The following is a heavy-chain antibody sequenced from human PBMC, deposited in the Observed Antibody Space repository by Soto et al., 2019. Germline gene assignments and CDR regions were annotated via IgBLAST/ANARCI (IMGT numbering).Heavy chain of an antibody. CDR1: GFTFTTYA. Sequence: QVQLVESGGAVVQPGRSLGLSCAASGFTFTTYAMHWVRQVPGRGLECVAVISYDGINKYYADSVKGRFTISRDNSRNTLFLQMHSLRVEDTAVYYCARVGDTAYCGGACNPGFDSWGQGTLVTVSS. CDR3: ARVGDTAYCGGACNPGFDS. CDR2: ISYDGINK. V-gene: IGHV3-30-3*01. D-gene: IGHD2-21*02. J-gene: IGHJ4*02.